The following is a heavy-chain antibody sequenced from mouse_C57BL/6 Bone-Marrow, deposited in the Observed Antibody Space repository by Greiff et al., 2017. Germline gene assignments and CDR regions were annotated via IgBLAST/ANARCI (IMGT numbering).Heavy chain of an antibody. CDR2: IHPNSGST. CDR1: GYTFTSYW. V-gene: IGHV1-64*01. Sequence: QVQLQQPGAELVKPGASVKLSCKASGYTFTSYWMHWVKQRPGQGLEWIGMIHPNSGSTNYNEKFKSKATLTVDKSSSTAYMQLSSLTSEDSAVYYCAGKSPLYYYGSSAWFAYWGQGTLVTVSA. CDR3: AGKSPLYYYGSSAWFAY. J-gene: IGHJ3*01. D-gene: IGHD1-1*01.